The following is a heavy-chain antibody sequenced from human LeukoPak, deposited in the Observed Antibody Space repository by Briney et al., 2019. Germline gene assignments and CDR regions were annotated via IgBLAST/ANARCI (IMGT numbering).Heavy chain of an antibody. CDR2: IYTSGST. V-gene: IGHV4-4*07. J-gene: IGHJ6*03. Sequence: SETLSLTCTVSGGSISSYYWSWIRQPAGKGLEWIGRIYTSGSTNYNPSLKSRVTMSVDTSKNQFSLKLSSVTAADTAVYYCARGNWGSGYYYYYYMDVWGKGTTVTVSS. CDR3: ARGNWGSGYYYYYYMDV. CDR1: GGSISSYY. D-gene: IGHD7-27*01.